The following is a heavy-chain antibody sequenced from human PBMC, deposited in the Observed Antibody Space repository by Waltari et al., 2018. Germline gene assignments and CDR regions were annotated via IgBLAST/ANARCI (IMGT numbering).Heavy chain of an antibody. J-gene: IGHJ4*02. CDR2: IYYTGST. Sequence: QVQLQESGPGLVQPSETLSLTCTIPGGSITNYHWSWFRQPPGKGLEWIAYIYYTGSTNYHPSLRWRVTMSVDTSKNQFSLNLSAVTAADTAFYCCARGEMANWVYFDYWGQGTLVTVSS. CDR1: GGSITNYH. D-gene: IGHD1-1*01. V-gene: IGHV4-59*08. CDR3: ARGEMANWVYFDY.